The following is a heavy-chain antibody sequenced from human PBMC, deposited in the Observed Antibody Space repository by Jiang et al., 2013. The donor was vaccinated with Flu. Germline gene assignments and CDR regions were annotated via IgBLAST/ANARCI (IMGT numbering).Heavy chain of an antibody. CDR2: IYYSGST. Sequence: GSGLVKPSETLSLTCTVSGGSISSYYWSWIRQPPGKGLEWIGYIYYSGSTNYSPSLKSRVTISVDTSKNQFSLKLSSVTAADTAVYYCASTLVATITDLRFDYWGQGTL. D-gene: IGHD5-12*01. V-gene: IGHV4-59*01. CDR3: ASTLVATITDLRFDY. J-gene: IGHJ4*02. CDR1: GGSISSYY.